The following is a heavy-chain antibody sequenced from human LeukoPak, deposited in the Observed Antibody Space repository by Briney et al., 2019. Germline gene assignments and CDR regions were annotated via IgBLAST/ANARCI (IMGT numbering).Heavy chain of an antibody. Sequence: SETLSLTCTVSGGSVSSGTYYWSWIRQPPGKGLEWIGYTYYSGSTNYNPSLMSRVTISVDTSKNQFSLKLSSVTAADTAVYYCARVGYGSGSYSFDPWGQGTLVTVSS. CDR1: GGSVSSGTYY. J-gene: IGHJ5*02. V-gene: IGHV4-61*01. CDR3: ARVGYGSGSYSFDP. CDR2: TYYSGST. D-gene: IGHD3-10*01.